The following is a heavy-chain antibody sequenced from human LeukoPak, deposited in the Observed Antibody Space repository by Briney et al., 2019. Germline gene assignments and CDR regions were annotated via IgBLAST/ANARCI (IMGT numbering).Heavy chain of an antibody. V-gene: IGHV3-53*04. CDR2: IYSGGST. J-gene: IGHJ6*02. CDR3: ARGVGYYGSGSYGNYYYGMDV. Sequence: GGSLRLSCAASGFTFSINYMSWVRQAPGKGLEWVSVIYSGGSTYYADSVKGRFTISRHNSKNTLYLQMNSLRAEDTAVYYCARGVGYYGSGSYGNYYYGMDVWGQGTTVTVSS. D-gene: IGHD3-10*01. CDR1: GFTFSINY.